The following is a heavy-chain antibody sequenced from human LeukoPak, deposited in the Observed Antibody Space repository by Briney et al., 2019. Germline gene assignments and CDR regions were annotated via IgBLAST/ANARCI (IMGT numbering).Heavy chain of an antibody. CDR3: ARGINYYWYFDL. D-gene: IGHD5-24*01. V-gene: IGHV3-21*01. J-gene: IGHJ2*01. CDR2: ISSSSSYI. Sequence: PGGPLRLSCAASGFTFSSYSMTWVRQAPGKGLEWVSSISSSSSYIYYADSLKGRFTISRDNAKNSLYLQMNSLRAEDTAVYYCARGINYYWYFDLWGRGTLVTVSS. CDR1: GFTFSSYS.